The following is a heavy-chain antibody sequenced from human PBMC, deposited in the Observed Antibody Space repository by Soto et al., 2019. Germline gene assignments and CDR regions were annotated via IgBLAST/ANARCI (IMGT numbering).Heavy chain of an antibody. J-gene: IGHJ1*01. Sequence: ASVKVSCKASGYTFTSYGISWVRQAPGQGLEWMGWISAYNGNTNYAQKLQGRVTMTTDTSTSTAYMELRSLRSDDTAVYYCARDVYSYDSSGYYHVGHFQHWGQGTLVTVYS. CDR2: ISAYNGNT. D-gene: IGHD3-22*01. CDR3: ARDVYSYDSSGYYHVGHFQH. V-gene: IGHV1-18*04. CDR1: GYTFTSYG.